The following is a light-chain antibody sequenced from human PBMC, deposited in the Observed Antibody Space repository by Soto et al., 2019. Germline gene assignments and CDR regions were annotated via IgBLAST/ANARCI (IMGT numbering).Light chain of an antibody. CDR3: QQYDKWPPVT. V-gene: IGKV3-15*01. Sequence: EIVMTQSPATLSVSPGERATLSCRASQSVSSNLAWYQQKPGQAPRLLMYGTSTRATDIPPRFSGSGSGTEFTLTISSLQSEDFAVYYCQQYDKWPPVTFGGGTKGEIK. CDR1: QSVSSN. J-gene: IGKJ4*01. CDR2: GTS.